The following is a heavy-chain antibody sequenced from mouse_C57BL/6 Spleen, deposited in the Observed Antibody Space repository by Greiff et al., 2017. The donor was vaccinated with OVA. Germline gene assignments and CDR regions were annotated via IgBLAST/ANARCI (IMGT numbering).Heavy chain of an antibody. D-gene: IGHD2-4*01. Sequence: VQLQQSGAELVRPGASVTLSCKASGYTFTDYEMHWVKQTPVHGLEWIGAIDPETGGTAYNQKFKGKAILTADKSSSTAYMELRSLTSEDSAVYYCTRYDDYDGYAMDYWGQGTSVTVSS. V-gene: IGHV1-15*01. CDR2: IDPETGGT. CDR3: TRYDDYDGYAMDY. J-gene: IGHJ4*01. CDR1: GYTFTDYE.